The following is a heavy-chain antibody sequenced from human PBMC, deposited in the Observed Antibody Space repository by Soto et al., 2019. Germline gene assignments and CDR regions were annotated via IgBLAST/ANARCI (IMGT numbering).Heavy chain of an antibody. V-gene: IGHV1-69*06. CDR1: GGTFSSYA. CDR3: ARGTSDGGNIPHWYFDI. J-gene: IGHJ2*01. CDR2: IIPIFGTA. D-gene: IGHD2-15*01. Sequence: SVKVSCKASGGTFSSYAISWVRQAPGQGLEWMGGIIPIFGTANYAQKFQGRVTITADKSTSTAYMELSSLRSEDTAVYYCARGTSDGGNIPHWYFDIWGRGTLVTVSS.